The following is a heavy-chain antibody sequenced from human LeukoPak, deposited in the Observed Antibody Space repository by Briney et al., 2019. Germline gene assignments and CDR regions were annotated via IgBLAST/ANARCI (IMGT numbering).Heavy chain of an antibody. D-gene: IGHD3-22*01. CDR3: ARDHAAYDSSGYYYATNTFDY. V-gene: IGHV1-2*06. CDR1: GYTFTGYY. CDR2: INPNSGGT. Sequence: ASVKVSCKASGYTFTGYYMHWVRQAPGQGLEWMGRINPNSGGTNYAQKFQGRVTMTRDTSISTAYMELSRLGSDDTAVYYCARDHAAYDSSGYYYATNTFDYWGQGTLVTVSS. J-gene: IGHJ4*02.